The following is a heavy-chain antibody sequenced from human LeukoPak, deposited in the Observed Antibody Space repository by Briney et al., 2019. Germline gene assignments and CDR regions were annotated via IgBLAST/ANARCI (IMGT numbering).Heavy chain of an antibody. CDR2: INHDGSDK. CDR1: GFTFSSYW. D-gene: IGHD1-7*01. V-gene: IGHV3-7*01. CDR3: ARDNWNCGYYMDV. Sequence: GGSLRPSCAASGFTFSSYWMSWVRQAPGKGLEWVANINHDGSDKYYVDSVKGRFTISRDNSKNTLYLQMNSLRAEDTAVYYCARDNWNCGYYMDVWGKGTTVTVSS. J-gene: IGHJ6*03.